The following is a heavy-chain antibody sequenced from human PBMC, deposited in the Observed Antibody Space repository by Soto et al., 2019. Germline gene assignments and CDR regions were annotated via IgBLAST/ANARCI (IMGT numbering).Heavy chain of an antibody. J-gene: IGHJ4*02. CDR3: ARGGALSTSWYWGDGLDS. V-gene: IGHV1-69*06. D-gene: IGHD6-13*01. CDR2: IIPVIGTP. CDR1: GYTFSDYY. Sequence: ASVKVSCKASGYTFSDYYIHWVRQAPGQGLEWMGGIIPVIGTPSYAQKFQGRVTISADKSTNTSYLELRSLRSEDTAVYYCARGGALSTSWYWGDGLDSWGQGTQVTVSS.